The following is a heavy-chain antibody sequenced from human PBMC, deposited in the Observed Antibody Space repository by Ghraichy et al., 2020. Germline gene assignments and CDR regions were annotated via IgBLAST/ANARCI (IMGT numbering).Heavy chain of an antibody. V-gene: IGHV3-23*01. D-gene: IGHD3-3*01. Sequence: GSLRLSCAASGFTFSNDAMTWVRQAPGKGLEWVSVISASAGSTYYADSVKGRFTISRDNSKNALFLQMNSLRAEDTAIYYCAKELDFHFDYWGQGTLVSVSS. J-gene: IGHJ4*02. CDR1: GFTFSNDA. CDR3: AKELDFHFDY. CDR2: ISASAGST.